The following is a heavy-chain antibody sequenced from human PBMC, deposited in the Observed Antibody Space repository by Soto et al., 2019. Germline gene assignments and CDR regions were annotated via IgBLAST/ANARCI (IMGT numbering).Heavy chain of an antibody. CDR1: GFRYNSYA. CDR2: VSYDGSNK. Sequence: GGPLRLSCSASGFRYNSYAIHWVRQAPGEGLEWVAVVSYDGSNKFYADSVKGRFTISRDDCKNTVFLQMNSLRVEDTAVFYCARDRPGGYGYSWDDFLYYYGMDVWGQGTTVTVSS. CDR3: ARDRPGGYGYSWDDFLYYYGMDV. V-gene: IGHV3-30-3*01. J-gene: IGHJ6*02. D-gene: IGHD5-18*01.